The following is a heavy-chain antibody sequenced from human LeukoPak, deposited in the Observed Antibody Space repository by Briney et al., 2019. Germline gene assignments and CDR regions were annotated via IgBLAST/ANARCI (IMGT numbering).Heavy chain of an antibody. J-gene: IGHJ6*02. CDR3: AKGGAYDDYYYYGMDV. D-gene: IGHD1-1*01. CDR1: GFTFSSYA. CDR2: ISGSGGST. Sequence: PGGSLRLSCAASGFTFSSYAMSWVRQAPGKGLEWVSAISGSGGSTYYADSVKGRFTISRDNSKNTLYLQMNSLRAEDTAVYYCAKGGAYDDYYYYGMDVWGQGTTVTVSS. V-gene: IGHV3-23*01.